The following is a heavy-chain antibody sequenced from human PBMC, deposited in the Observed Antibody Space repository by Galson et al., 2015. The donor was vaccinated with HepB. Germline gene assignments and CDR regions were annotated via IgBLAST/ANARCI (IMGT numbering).Heavy chain of an antibody. CDR2: TYYRSKWYN. CDR3: ARGGREVTAIRDYYGMDV. V-gene: IGHV6-1*01. J-gene: IGHJ6*02. Sequence: CAISGDSVSSTSAAWNWIRQSPSRGLEWLGRTYYRSKWYNDYAVSVKSRITINPDTSKNQFSLQLNSVAPEDTAVYYCARGGREVTAIRDYYGMDVWGQGTTVTVSS. D-gene: IGHD2-21*02. CDR1: GDSVSSTSAA.